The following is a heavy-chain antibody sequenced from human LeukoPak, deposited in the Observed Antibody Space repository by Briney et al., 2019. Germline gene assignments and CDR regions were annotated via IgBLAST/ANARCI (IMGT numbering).Heavy chain of an antibody. CDR3: ARVTEANSRDLDY. V-gene: IGHV4-39*01. CDR1: GGSISSSSYY. Sequence: SETLSLTCTVSGGSISSSSYYWGWIRQPPGKGLEWIGSIYYSGSTYYNPSLKSRVTISVDTSKNQFSLKLSSVTAADTAVYYCARVTEANSRDLDYWGQGTLVTVSS. CDR2: IYYSGST. D-gene: IGHD1-20*01. J-gene: IGHJ4*02.